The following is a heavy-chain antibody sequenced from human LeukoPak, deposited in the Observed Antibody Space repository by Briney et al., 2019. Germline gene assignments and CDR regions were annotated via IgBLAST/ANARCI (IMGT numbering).Heavy chain of an antibody. D-gene: IGHD5-18*01. J-gene: IGHJ4*02. CDR1: GGSISSSSYY. Sequence: SETLSLTCTVSGGSISSSSYYWGWIRQPPGKGLEWIGSIYYSGSTYYNPSLKSRVTISVDTSKNQFSLKLSSVTAADTAVYYCARMWIQLWTFDDWGQGTLVTVSS. V-gene: IGHV4-39*01. CDR2: IYYSGST. CDR3: ARMWIQLWTFDD.